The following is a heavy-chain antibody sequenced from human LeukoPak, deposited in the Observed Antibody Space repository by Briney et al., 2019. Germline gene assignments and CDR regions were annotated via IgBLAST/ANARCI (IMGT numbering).Heavy chain of an antibody. J-gene: IGHJ4*02. Sequence: SETLSLTCTVSGGSISSYYWSWIRQPPGKGLEWIGYIYYSGSTNYNPSLKSRVTTSVDTSKNQFSLKLSSVTAADTAVYYCAREGPSSGYVGYWGQGTLVTVSS. CDR1: GGSISSYY. D-gene: IGHD5-12*01. CDR2: IYYSGST. CDR3: AREGPSSGYVGY. V-gene: IGHV4-59*01.